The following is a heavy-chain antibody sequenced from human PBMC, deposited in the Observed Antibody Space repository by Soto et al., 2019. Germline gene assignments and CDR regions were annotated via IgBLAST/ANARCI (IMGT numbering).Heavy chain of an antibody. CDR2: INPNSGGT. CDR3: AREAFSYDSSGSPDFDF. D-gene: IGHD3-22*01. J-gene: IGHJ4*02. CDR1: GYTFTGYY. V-gene: IGHV1-2*02. Sequence: GASVKVSSKASGYTFTGYYMHWERQAPGQGLEWMGWINPNSGGTNYAQKFQGRVTMTRDTSISTAYMELSRLRSADTAVYYCAREAFSYDSSGSPDFDFWGQGTLVTVSS.